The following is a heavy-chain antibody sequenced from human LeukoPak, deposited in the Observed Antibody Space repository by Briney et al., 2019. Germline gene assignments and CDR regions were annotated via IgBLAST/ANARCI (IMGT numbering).Heavy chain of an antibody. Sequence: PGGSLRLSCAASGFTFSSYAMHWVRQAPGKGLEWVAVISYDGSNKYYADSVKGRFTISRDNSKNTLYLQMNSLRAEDTAVYYCARNLPPYCSGGSCYSRKVYYYYGMDVWGQGTTVTVSS. CDR3: ARNLPPYCSGGSCYSRKVYYYYGMDV. D-gene: IGHD2-15*01. CDR2: ISYDGSNK. V-gene: IGHV3-30-3*01. J-gene: IGHJ6*02. CDR1: GFTFSSYA.